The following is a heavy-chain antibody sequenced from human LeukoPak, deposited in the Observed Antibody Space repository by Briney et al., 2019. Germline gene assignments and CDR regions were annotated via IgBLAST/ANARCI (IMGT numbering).Heavy chain of an antibody. CDR3: ARYGRGSPVVVPAAEDVIDH. V-gene: IGHV4-39*01. J-gene: IGHJ4*02. Sequence: SETLSLTCTVSGGSISSSSYYWGWIRQPPGKGLEWIGSIYYSGSTYCNSSLKSRVTISVDTSKNQFSLKLSSVTAADTAVYYCARYGRGSPVVVPAAEDVIDHWGQGTLVTVSS. CDR1: GGSISSSSYY. CDR2: IYYSGST. D-gene: IGHD2-2*01.